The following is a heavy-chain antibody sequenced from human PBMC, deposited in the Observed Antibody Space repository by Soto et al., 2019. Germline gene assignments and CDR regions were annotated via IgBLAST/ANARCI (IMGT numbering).Heavy chain of an antibody. CDR2: VSAYNGNT. CDR3: ARNIVGLRYFDWPHFDI. V-gene: IGHV1-18*01. J-gene: IGHJ3*02. CDR1: GYTFTSYG. Sequence: ASLKVSCKASGYTFTSYGISWVRQAPGQGLEWMGWVSAYNGNTNYAQKLQGRVTMTTDTSTSTAYMELRSLRSDDTAVYYCARNIVGLRYFDWPHFDIWGQGTMVTVSS. D-gene: IGHD3-9*01.